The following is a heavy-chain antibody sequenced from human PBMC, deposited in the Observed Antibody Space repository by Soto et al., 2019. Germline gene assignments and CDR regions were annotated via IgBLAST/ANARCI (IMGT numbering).Heavy chain of an antibody. CDR1: GCSIKSYY. Sequence: SETLSLTFAVSGCSIKSYYWSWIRQPPGKGLEWIGYIFYSGSTNHNPSLKSRVTMSVDMSKNQFSLELSSVTAADTAVYYCARVFPTYCGGDCSYFDSWGPGALVTVSS. J-gene: IGHJ4*02. CDR3: ARVFPTYCGGDCSYFDS. CDR2: IFYSGST. D-gene: IGHD2-21*02. V-gene: IGHV4-59*01.